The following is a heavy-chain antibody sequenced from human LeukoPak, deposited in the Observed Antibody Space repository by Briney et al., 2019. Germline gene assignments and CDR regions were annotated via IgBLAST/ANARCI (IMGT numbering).Heavy chain of an antibody. J-gene: IGHJ4*02. CDR2: IYPGDSDT. V-gene: IGHV5-51*03. CDR1: GYSFTSYW. D-gene: IGHD3-10*01. CDR3: ARTYYHGSGSYPETYYFDY. Sequence: KPGESLKISCKGSGYSFTSYWIGWVRQMPGKGLEWMGIIYPGDSDTRYSPSFQGQVTISADKSISTAYLQWSSLKASDTAMYYCARTYYHGSGSYPETYYFDYWGQGTLVTVSS.